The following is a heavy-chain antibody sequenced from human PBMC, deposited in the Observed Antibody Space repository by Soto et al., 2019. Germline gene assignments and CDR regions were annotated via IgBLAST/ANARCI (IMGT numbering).Heavy chain of an antibody. J-gene: IGHJ4*02. CDR2: IIPMFGTS. CDR1: GGTFSGYA. Sequence: QVQLVQSGAEVKKPGSSVKVSCKASGGTFSGYAISWVRQAPGQGLEWMGEIIPMFGTSNYAQKVQGRVTITADESTSTAYMELSSLRSEDTAVYYCARGSCSSTSCYKEYYFDLWGQGTLVTVSS. V-gene: IGHV1-69*01. D-gene: IGHD2-2*02. CDR3: ARGSCSSTSCYKEYYFDL.